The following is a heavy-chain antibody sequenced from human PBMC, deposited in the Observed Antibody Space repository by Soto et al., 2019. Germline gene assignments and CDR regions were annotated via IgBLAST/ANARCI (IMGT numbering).Heavy chain of an antibody. CDR3: AGLPIRFLDPPATSFDP. D-gene: IGHD3-3*01. V-gene: IGHV4-34*01. Sequence: QVQLQQWGAGLLKPSETLSLTCAVYGGSFSGYYWSWIRQPPGKGLEWIGEINHSGSTNYNPSLKSRVTISVDTSKNQFSLKLSSVTAADTAVYYCAGLPIRFLDPPATSFDPWGQGTLVTVSS. J-gene: IGHJ5*02. CDR1: GGSFSGYY. CDR2: INHSGST.